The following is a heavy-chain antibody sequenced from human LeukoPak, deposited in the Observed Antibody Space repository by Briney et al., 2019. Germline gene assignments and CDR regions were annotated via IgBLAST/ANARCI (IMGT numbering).Heavy chain of an antibody. J-gene: IGHJ1*01. CDR3: ATYAGSYSKYFQH. CDR2: IYPGDSDT. CDR1: DYSFTNYW. D-gene: IGHD3-10*01. Sequence: GESLKISFKGSDYSFTNYWIGWVRPMSGKGLELMGIIYPGDSDTRYSPSFQGQVTISADKSLSTAYLQWSSLKASDTAMYFCATYAGSYSKYFQHWGQGTLVTVSS. V-gene: IGHV5-51*01.